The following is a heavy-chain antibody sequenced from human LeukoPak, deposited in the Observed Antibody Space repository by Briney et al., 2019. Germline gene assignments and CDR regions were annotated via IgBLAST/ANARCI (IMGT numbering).Heavy chain of an antibody. J-gene: IGHJ4*02. CDR1: GLTFSNYA. Sequence: GGSLRLSCVASGLTFSNYAMSWVRQTPGKGLEWVSAISNSGGSTYNADSVKGRFTISRDNSKNTVYLQMNSLRAEDTAVYYCAKRYCSGGSCCPDYWGQGTRVTVSS. CDR3: AKRYCSGGSCCPDY. CDR2: ISNSGGST. V-gene: IGHV3-23*01. D-gene: IGHD2-15*01.